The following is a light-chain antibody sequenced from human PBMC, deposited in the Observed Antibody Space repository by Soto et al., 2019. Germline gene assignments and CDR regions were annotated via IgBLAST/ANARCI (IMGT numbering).Light chain of an antibody. J-gene: IGLJ1*01. V-gene: IGLV2-23*02. Sequence: QSALTQPASVSGSPGQSITISCTGSTSDIEAYDLVSWYQQHPGKAPSLIIYEVNKRPSGVSNRFSGSKSGDTASLTISGLQADDEADYYCCSYARASTYVFGNGTKVTVL. CDR3: CSYARASTYV. CDR1: TSDIEAYDL. CDR2: EVN.